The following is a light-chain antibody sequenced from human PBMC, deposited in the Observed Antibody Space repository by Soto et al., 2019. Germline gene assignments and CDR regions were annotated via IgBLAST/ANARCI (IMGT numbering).Light chain of an antibody. J-gene: IGLJ2*01. CDR1: SGLSSYA. V-gene: IGLV4-69*01. CDR3: QTWGTGSVV. CDR2: LNNDGSH. Sequence: QPVLTQSPSASASLGASVKLTCTLSSGLSSYAIAWHQQQPENGPRYLMKLNNDGSHSKGDGIPDRFSGSSSGAERYLTISSLQSEDEADYYCQTWGTGSVVFGGGTKLTVL.